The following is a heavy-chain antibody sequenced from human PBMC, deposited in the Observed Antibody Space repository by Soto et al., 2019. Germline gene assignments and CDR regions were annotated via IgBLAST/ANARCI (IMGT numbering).Heavy chain of an antibody. CDR2: IIPIFGTA. D-gene: IGHD6-19*01. Sequence: SVKVSCKASGGTFSSYAISWVRQAPGQGLEWMGGIIPIFGTANYAQKFQGRVTITADESTSTAYMELSSLRSEDTAVYYCARVYVVPESSGWPLDYWGQGTLVTVSS. CDR1: GGTFSSYA. J-gene: IGHJ4*02. CDR3: ARVYVVPESSGWPLDY. V-gene: IGHV1-69*13.